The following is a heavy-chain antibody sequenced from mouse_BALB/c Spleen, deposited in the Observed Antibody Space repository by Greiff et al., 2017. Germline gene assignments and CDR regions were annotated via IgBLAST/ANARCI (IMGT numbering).Heavy chain of an antibody. Sequence: DLVKPGASVKLSCKASGYTFTSYWINWIKQRPGQGLEWIGRIAPGSGSTYYNEMFKGKATLTVDTSSSTAYIRLSSLSSEDSAVYFCASTTVVGAMDYWGQGTSVTVSS. CDR3: ASTTVVGAMDY. V-gene: IGHV1S41*01. CDR2: IAPGSGST. D-gene: IGHD1-1*01. J-gene: IGHJ4*01. CDR1: GYTFTSYW.